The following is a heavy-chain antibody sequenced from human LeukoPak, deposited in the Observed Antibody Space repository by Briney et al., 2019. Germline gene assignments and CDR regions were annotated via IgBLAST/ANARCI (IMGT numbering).Heavy chain of an antibody. Sequence: PGRSLRLSCAASGFTFSSYAMHWVRQAPGKGLEWVAVISNDGSNKYYADSVKGRFTISRDNSKNTLSLQMNSLRAEDTAVYYCARGWGEVITTPFEYWGQGTLVTVSS. CDR3: ARGWGEVITTPFEY. V-gene: IGHV3-30-3*01. CDR1: GFTFSSYA. J-gene: IGHJ4*02. D-gene: IGHD3-22*01. CDR2: ISNDGSNK.